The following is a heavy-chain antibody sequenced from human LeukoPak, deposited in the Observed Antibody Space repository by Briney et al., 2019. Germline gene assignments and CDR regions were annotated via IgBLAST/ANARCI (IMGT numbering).Heavy chain of an antibody. J-gene: IGHJ3*02. CDR2: IKSETDGGTT. CDR1: GFSFSSYG. CDR3: TTYTAAASDI. D-gene: IGHD5-18*01. V-gene: IGHV3-15*01. Sequence: GGSLRLSCAASGFSFSSYGMNWVRQAPGKGLEWVGRIKSETDGGTTDYAAPVKGRFTISRDDSKNTLYLQMNSLKIEDTAVYYCTTYTAAASDIWGQGTMVTVSS.